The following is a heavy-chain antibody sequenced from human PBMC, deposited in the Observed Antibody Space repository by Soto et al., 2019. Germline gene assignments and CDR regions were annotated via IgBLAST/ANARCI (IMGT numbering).Heavy chain of an antibody. Sequence: QVQLQQWGAGLLKPSETLSLTCAVYGGSFSGYYWSWIRQPPGKGLEWIGEINHSGSTNYNPSLKSRSTISVDTSKNQFSRKLSSVTAADTAVYYCARGSYFTMVRGVIMLSWFDPWGQGTLVTVSS. CDR2: INHSGST. J-gene: IGHJ5*02. CDR1: GGSFSGYY. CDR3: ARGSYFTMVRGVIMLSWFDP. D-gene: IGHD3-10*01. V-gene: IGHV4-34*01.